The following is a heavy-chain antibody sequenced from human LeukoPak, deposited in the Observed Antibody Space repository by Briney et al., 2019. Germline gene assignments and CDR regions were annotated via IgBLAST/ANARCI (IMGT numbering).Heavy chain of an antibody. V-gene: IGHV3-30-3*01. D-gene: IGHD1-1*01. CDR1: GFTFSSYA. Sequence: PGRSLRLSCAASGFTFSSYAMHWVRQAPGKGLEWVAVISYDGTNYYYPESVKGRFTISRDNSKNTLYLQMNSLKPEDTALYYCARASRPSGTEFDYWGQGTLVTVSS. CDR2: ISYDGTNY. J-gene: IGHJ4*02. CDR3: ARASRPSGTEFDY.